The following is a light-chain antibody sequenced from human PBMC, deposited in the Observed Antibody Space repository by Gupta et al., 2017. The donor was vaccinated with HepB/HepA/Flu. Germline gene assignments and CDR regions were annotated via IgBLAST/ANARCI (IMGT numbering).Light chain of an antibody. V-gene: IGKV1-5*03. CDR2: KAS. CDR3: QHENSYSIT. Sequence: DIPMTQSPSTLSASVGDRVIITCRASQSISSWLAWYQQKPGKAPKLLIYKASSLESGVPSRFSGSGSGTEFTLTISSLQPDDFATYYCQHENSYSITFGQGTRLEIK. CDR1: QSISSW. J-gene: IGKJ5*01.